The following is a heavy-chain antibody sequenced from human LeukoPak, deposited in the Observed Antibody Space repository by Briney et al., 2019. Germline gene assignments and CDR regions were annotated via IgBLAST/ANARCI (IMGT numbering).Heavy chain of an antibody. D-gene: IGHD3-10*01. CDR2: IKSKGSGGTT. V-gene: IGHV3-15*01. J-gene: IGHJ6*03. Sequence: NPGGSLRLSCTVSGLTFSDAWMSWVRQAPGKGLEWVGRIKSKGSGGTTDYGAPVKDRFTISRDDLENTVHLQMSSLKTEDTAVYYCSWIRGALGYYYMDVWGKGTPVTISS. CDR1: GLTFSDAW. CDR3: SWIRGALGYYYMDV.